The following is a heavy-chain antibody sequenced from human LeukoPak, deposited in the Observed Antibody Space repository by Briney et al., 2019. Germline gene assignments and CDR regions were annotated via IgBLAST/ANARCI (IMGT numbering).Heavy chain of an antibody. V-gene: IGHV3-30*02. CDR1: GFTFSSYG. CDR3: ARPAAAGLYYYYYMDV. CDR2: IRYDGSNK. J-gene: IGHJ6*03. Sequence: PGGSLRLSCAASGFTFSSYGMHWVRQAPGKGLEWVAFIRYDGSNKYYADSVKGRFTISRDNAKNSLYLQMNSLRAEDTALYYCARPAAAGLYYYYYMDVWGKGTTVTVSS. D-gene: IGHD6-13*01.